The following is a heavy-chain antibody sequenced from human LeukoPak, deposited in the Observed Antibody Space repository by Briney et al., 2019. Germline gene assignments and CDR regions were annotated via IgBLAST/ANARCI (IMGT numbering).Heavy chain of an antibody. V-gene: IGHV3-30-3*01. CDR2: ISYDGSNK. J-gene: IGHJ6*02. CDR3: TTGTDQNLYYYGMDV. Sequence: GGSLRLSCAASGFTFSSYAMHWVRQAPGKGLEWVAVISYDGSNKYYADSVKGRFTISRDNSKNTLYLQMNSLKTEDTAVYYCTTGTDQNLYYYGMDVWGQGTTVTVSS. D-gene: IGHD1-1*01. CDR1: GFTFSSYA.